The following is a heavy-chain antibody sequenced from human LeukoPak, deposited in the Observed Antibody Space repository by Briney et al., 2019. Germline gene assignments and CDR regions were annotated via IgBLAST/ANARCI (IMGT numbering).Heavy chain of an antibody. Sequence: ASVKVSCKASGYIFDIYAMIWVRQAPGQGLELMGWINTNTGIPTYAQGFTGRFVFSLDTSVSTAYLHISSLKTEDTAVYYCARDYTDALGTTTYFQHWGQGTLVTVSS. J-gene: IGHJ1*01. CDR2: INTNTGIP. CDR1: GYIFDIYA. CDR3: ARDYTDALGTTTYFQH. V-gene: IGHV7-4-1*02. D-gene: IGHD1-7*01.